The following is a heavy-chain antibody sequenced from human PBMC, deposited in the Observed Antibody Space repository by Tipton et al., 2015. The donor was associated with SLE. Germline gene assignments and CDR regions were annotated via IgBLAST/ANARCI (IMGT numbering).Heavy chain of an antibody. CDR2: IYYSGST. D-gene: IGHD3-22*01. Sequence: TLSLTCTVSGGSISSHYWSWIRQPPGKGLEWIGYIYYSGSTNYNPSPKSRVTISVDTSKNQFSLKLSSVTAADTAVYYCARHRGITMIVVAPGAFDIWGQGTMVTVSS. CDR1: GGSISSHY. CDR3: ARHRGITMIVVAPGAFDI. J-gene: IGHJ3*02. V-gene: IGHV4-59*08.